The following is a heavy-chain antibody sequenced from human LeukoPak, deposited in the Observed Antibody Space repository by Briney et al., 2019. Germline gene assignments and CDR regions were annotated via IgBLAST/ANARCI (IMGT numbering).Heavy chain of an antibody. D-gene: IGHD2-15*01. CDR3: ARGDSDGTHH. V-gene: IGHV1-2*02. J-gene: IGHJ1*01. CDR2: INPSSGGP. Sequence: ASVKVSCKASGYTFTDYYIHWVRQAPGQGLEWMGWINPSSGGPNYAPKVQGRVTLTRDTSISTTYMELSSLRSDDTAVYYCARGDSDGTHHWGQGTLVTVSS. CDR1: GYTFTDYY.